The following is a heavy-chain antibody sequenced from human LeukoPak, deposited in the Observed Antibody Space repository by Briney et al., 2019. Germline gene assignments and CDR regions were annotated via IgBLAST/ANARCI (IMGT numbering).Heavy chain of an antibody. CDR1: GFTFDDYG. J-gene: IGHJ4*02. D-gene: IGHD3-16*02. CDR2: INWNGGST. Sequence: GGSPRLSCAASGFTFDDYGMSWVRQAPGKGLEWVSGINWNGGSTGYADSVKGRFTISRDNAKNSLYLQMNSLRAEDTALYYCAREGRLGELSFFDYWGQGTLVTVSS. V-gene: IGHV3-20*04. CDR3: AREGRLGELSFFDY.